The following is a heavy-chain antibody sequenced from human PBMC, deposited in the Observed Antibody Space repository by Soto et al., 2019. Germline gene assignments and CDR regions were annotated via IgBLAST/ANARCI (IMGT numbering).Heavy chain of an antibody. CDR1: GGSISRYH. CDR3: ARLGYCSGGRCYIAYHLDY. CDR2: ISHSGTT. V-gene: IGHV4-59*08. J-gene: IGHJ4*02. Sequence: PSETLYLTCTVSGGSISRYHWSWFRQPPGKGLEWIGYISHSGTTNYNPSLKSRVTISPDASKNQFSLRLTSVTAADTAVYFCARLGYCSGGRCYIAYHLDYWGQGTLVTVSS. D-gene: IGHD2-15*01.